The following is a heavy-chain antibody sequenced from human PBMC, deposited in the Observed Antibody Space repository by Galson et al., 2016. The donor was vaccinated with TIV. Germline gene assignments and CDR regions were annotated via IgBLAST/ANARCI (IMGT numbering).Heavy chain of an antibody. J-gene: IGHJ6*02. CDR2: INPDSGAT. CDR1: GYTLSAYY. D-gene: IGHD2-2*01. CDR3: AKAPGVSSPSWGLYDYHYHLDV. Sequence: SVKVSCKASGYTLSAYYLHWVRQAPGQGLEWMGWINPDSGATGYAQKFQGRVTMTRDTSIGTAYMDLGRLRSDDTAVYYCAKAPGVSSPSWGLYDYHYHLDVWGQGTSVTVSS. V-gene: IGHV1-2*02.